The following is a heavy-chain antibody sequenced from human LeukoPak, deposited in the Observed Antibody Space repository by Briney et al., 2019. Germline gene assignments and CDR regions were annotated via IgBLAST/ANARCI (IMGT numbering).Heavy chain of an antibody. CDR3: AKSRDLRDYFDY. Sequence: GGSLRLSCTASGFTFSSYAMSWVRQAPGKGLEWVLGISGSGGSTYHADSVKGRFTISRDNSKNTLYLQMNSLRAEDTAVYYCAKSRDLRDYFDYWGQGTLVTVSS. CDR2: ISGSGGST. J-gene: IGHJ4*02. V-gene: IGHV3-23*01. CDR1: GFTFSSYA. D-gene: IGHD3/OR15-3a*01.